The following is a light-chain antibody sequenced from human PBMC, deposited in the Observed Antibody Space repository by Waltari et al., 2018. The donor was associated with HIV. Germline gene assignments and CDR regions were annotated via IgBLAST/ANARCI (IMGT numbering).Light chain of an antibody. CDR2: AAS. V-gene: IGKV3-15*01. CDR3: QQYNNWPPIT. J-gene: IGKJ5*01. Sequence: EIVMTQFPATLPVSPGERATLHCRASQSISIDLAWYQQKPGQAPRLLIYAASLRATGIPARFSGSGSGTEFTLTISSLQSEDFAVYYCQQYNNWPPITFGLGTRLEIK. CDR1: QSISID.